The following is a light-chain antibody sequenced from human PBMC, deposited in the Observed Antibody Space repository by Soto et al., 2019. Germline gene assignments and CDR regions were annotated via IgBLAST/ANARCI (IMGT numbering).Light chain of an antibody. CDR1: QSISSY. V-gene: IGKV1-39*01. Sequence: DIQMTQSPSSLSASVGDRVTITCRASQSISSYLNWYQQKPGKAHKLLIYAASSLQSGVPSRFGGSGSGTDFTLTISSLQPEDFATYYCQQSYSTPLTFGGGTKVEIK. J-gene: IGKJ4*01. CDR3: QQSYSTPLT. CDR2: AAS.